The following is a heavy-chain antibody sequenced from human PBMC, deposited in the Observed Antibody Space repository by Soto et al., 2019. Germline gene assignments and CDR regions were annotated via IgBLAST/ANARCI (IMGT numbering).Heavy chain of an antibody. CDR1: GFTFSSYA. CDR2: ISGSGGST. D-gene: IGHD3-3*01. Sequence: PGGSLRLSCAAAGFTFSSYAMSWVRQAPGKGVEWVSAISGSGGSTYYADSVKGRFTISRDNSKNTLYLQMNSLRAEDTAVYYCAKAPIWSGYYFDYWGQGTLVTVSS. J-gene: IGHJ4*02. CDR3: AKAPIWSGYYFDY. V-gene: IGHV3-23*01.